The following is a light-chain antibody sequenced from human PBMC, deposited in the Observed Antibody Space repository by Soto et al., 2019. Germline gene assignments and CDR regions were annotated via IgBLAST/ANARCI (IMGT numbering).Light chain of an antibody. J-gene: IGKJ5*01. Sequence: DIKLTQSPATLSASAGDRVTITFRASQSVNSWLAWYQQKPGKAPKLLIYDAATLESGVPSRFSGSGSGTEFTLTISSLQPDDLVPYYWQQYDTYPITFGEGTRLAI. CDR1: QSVNSW. V-gene: IGKV1-5*01. CDR2: DAA. CDR3: QQYDTYPIT.